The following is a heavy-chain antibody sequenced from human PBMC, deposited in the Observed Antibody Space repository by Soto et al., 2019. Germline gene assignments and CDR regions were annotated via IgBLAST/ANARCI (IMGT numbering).Heavy chain of an antibody. CDR2: IYHSGST. Sequence: SETLSLTCAVSGGSISSSNWWSWVRQPPGKGLEWIGEIYHSGSTTYNPSLKSRVTISVDKSKNQFSLKLSSVTAADTAVYYCARDRGYCSSTSCPSWFDPWGQGTLVTVSS. CDR1: GGSISSSNW. CDR3: ARDRGYCSSTSCPSWFDP. V-gene: IGHV4-4*02. J-gene: IGHJ5*02. D-gene: IGHD2-2*01.